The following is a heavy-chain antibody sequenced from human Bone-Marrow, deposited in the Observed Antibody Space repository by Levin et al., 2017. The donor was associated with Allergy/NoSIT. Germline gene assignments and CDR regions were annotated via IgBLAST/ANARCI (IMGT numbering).Heavy chain of an antibody. CDR3: TTDRSVQGAIIAPHGY. D-gene: IGHD3-10*01. J-gene: IGHJ4*02. Sequence: GGSLRLSCGVSGFTFSNAWMSWVRQAPGKGLEWVGRIKSKTDAGTIDYPAPVKGRFTISRDDSKKTVYLQMNSLTSEDTAVYYCTTDRSVQGAIIAPHGYWGQGTLVTVSS. CDR2: IKSKTDAGTI. V-gene: IGHV3-15*01. CDR1: GFTFSNAW.